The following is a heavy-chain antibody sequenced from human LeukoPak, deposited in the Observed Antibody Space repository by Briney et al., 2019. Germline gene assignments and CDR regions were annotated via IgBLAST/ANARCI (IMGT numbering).Heavy chain of an antibody. D-gene: IGHD6-19*01. CDR3: AKVAVAGTSWFDP. CDR2: IRYDGSNK. CDR1: GFTFSSYG. Sequence: GGSLRLSCAASGFTFSSYGMHWVRQAPGKGLEWVAFIRYDGSNKYYADSVKGRSTISRDNSKNTLYLQMNSLRAGDTAVYYCAKVAVAGTSWFDPWGQGTLVTVSS. J-gene: IGHJ5*02. V-gene: IGHV3-30*02.